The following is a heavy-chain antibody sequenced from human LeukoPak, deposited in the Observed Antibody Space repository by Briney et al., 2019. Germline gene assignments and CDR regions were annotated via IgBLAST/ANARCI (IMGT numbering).Heavy chain of an antibody. CDR2: INHSGST. Sequence: SETLSLTCTVSGGSISSSSYYWGWIRQPPGKGLEWIGEINHSGSTNYNPSLKSRVTISVDTSKNQFSLKLSSVTAADTAVYYCARVGKYYDSRYTDYWGQGALVTVSS. V-gene: IGHV4-39*07. J-gene: IGHJ4*02. CDR1: GGSISSSSYY. CDR3: ARVGKYYDSRYTDY. D-gene: IGHD3-22*01.